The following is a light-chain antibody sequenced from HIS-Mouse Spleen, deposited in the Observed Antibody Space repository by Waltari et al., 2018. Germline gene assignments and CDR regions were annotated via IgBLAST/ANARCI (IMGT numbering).Light chain of an antibody. CDR3: AAWDDSLNGYV. J-gene: IGLJ1*01. CDR1: RPNIGSNT. Sequence: QSVLTQPPSASGTPGQRVPISCSGSRPNIGSNTVNWYQQPPGTAPKLLIYSNNQRPSGVPDRFSGSKSGTSASLAISGLQSEDEADYYCAAWDDSLNGYVFGTGTKVTVL. V-gene: IGLV1-44*01. CDR2: SNN.